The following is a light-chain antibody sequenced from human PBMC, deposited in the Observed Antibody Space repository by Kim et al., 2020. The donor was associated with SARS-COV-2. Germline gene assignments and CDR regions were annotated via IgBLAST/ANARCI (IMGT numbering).Light chain of an antibody. CDR2: END. CDR1: CSSVADYY. CDR3: QSYNRDNVI. V-gene: IGLV6-57*03. J-gene: IGLJ2*01. Sequence: GKAVTICCDRSCSSVADYYVQWYQQRPGGAPTTVIYENDKRPSGVSDRFSGSIDGSSDSAALTSSGLRTEDEAYYYCQSYNRDNVIFGGGTQLTVL.